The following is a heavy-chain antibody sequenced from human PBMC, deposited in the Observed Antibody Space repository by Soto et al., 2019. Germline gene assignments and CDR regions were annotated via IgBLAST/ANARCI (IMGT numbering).Heavy chain of an antibody. V-gene: IGHV4-39*01. CDR1: GGSISSSSYY. CDR2: IYYSGST. CDR3: ARRKSRITISGGVRTRPYDAFDL. J-gene: IGHJ3*01. D-gene: IGHD3-3*01. Sequence: AEPLSLTCTVSGGSISSSSYYWGWIRQPPGKGLEWIGSIYYSGSTYYNPSLKTRATISVDTSKNQFSLKLSSVTAADTAVYYCARRKSRITISGGVRTRPYDAFDLWGQGTMVTVSS.